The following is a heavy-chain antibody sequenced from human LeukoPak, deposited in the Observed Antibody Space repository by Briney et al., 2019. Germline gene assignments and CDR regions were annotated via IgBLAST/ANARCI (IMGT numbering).Heavy chain of an antibody. CDR3: ARDKGMELAFDY. CDR1: GGSISSYY. CDR2: IYYSGST. D-gene: IGHD4/OR15-4a*01. V-gene: IGHV4-59*01. Sequence: PSETLSLTCTVSGGSISSYYWSWIRQPPGKGLKWIGYIYYSGSTNYNPSLKSRVTISVDTSKNQFSLKLSSVTAADTAVYYCARDKGMELAFDYWGQGTLVTVSS. J-gene: IGHJ4*02.